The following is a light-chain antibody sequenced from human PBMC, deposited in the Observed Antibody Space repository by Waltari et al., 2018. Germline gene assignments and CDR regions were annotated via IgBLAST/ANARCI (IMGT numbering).Light chain of an antibody. CDR2: EVS. CDR1: SSDIGVYNY. J-gene: IGLJ3*02. CDR3: SSYTSSSTWV. V-gene: IGLV2-14*01. Sequence: QSALTQPASVSGSPGQSISISCTGTSSDIGVYNYVSWYQQHPGKAPKPMIYEVSNRPAGVSKRFAGSKSDKTASPTISGLQAEDEADYYCSSYTSSSTWVFGGGTKLTVL.